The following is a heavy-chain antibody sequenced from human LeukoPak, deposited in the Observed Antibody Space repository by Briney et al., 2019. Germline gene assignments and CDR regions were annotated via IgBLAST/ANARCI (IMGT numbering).Heavy chain of an antibody. CDR2: ITYSSGNT. V-gene: IGHV3-23*01. Sequence: PGGSLRLSCAASGITLSAYGMSWVRQAPGKGLEWVSAITYSSGNTYYADSVKGRFTISRDNSKNTLYLQMNSLRAEDTALYYCAKDGTGCGGDCYSDYWGQGTLVTVSS. CDR3: AKDGTGCGGDCYSDY. D-gene: IGHD2-21*02. CDR1: GITLSAYG. J-gene: IGHJ4*02.